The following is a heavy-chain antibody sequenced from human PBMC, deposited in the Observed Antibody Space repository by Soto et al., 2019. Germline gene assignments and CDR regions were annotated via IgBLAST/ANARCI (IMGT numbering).Heavy chain of an antibody. Sequence: SVKVSCKASGYTFSSYAISWVRQAPGQGLEWMGGIIPIFGTANYAQKFQGRVTITADESTSTAYMELSSLRSEDTAVYYCARCSGGSCYSGEFDYWGQGTLVTVSS. CDR2: IIPIFGTA. CDR1: GYTFSSYA. V-gene: IGHV1-69*13. CDR3: ARCSGGSCYSGEFDY. J-gene: IGHJ4*02. D-gene: IGHD2-15*01.